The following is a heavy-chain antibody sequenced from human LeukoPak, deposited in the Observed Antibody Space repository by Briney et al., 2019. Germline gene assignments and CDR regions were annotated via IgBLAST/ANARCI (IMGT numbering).Heavy chain of an antibody. V-gene: IGHV4-39*07. Sequence: SETLSLTCSVSGGSISSSSHSWGWIRQSPGKGLQWIGSLSYSGSTYYNPSLKSRVTISVDTSKNQFSLRLNSVTAADTAMYYCARDRASGDHRGGDFDYWGQGTLVTVSS. CDR1: GGSISSSSHS. D-gene: IGHD2-15*01. CDR3: ARDRASGDHRGGDFDY. CDR2: LSYSGST. J-gene: IGHJ4*02.